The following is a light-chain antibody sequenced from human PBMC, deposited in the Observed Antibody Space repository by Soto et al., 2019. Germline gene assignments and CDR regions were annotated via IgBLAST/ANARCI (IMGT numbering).Light chain of an antibody. Sequence: EIVVTQSPATLSVSPGERATLSCRASQSVSSYLAWYQQKPGQAPRLLIYDASNRATGIPARFSGSGSGTDFTLTISSLEPEDFAVYYCQQRSNWPPTFGQGTKVDIK. J-gene: IGKJ1*01. CDR3: QQRSNWPPT. CDR1: QSVSSY. CDR2: DAS. V-gene: IGKV3-11*01.